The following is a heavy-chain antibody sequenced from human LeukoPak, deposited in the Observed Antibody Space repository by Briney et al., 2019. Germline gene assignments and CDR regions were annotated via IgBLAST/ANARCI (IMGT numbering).Heavy chain of an antibody. V-gene: IGHV1-18*04. CDR3: TRVLWDTAIGY. Sequence: GASVKVSCKASGYTFTIYGISCVREAPGQGREWMGWISAYNDNTNYAQKLQSRVTMTTDTSTSTAYMELRSLRSDDTAVYYCTRVLWDTAIGYWGQGTLVTVSS. D-gene: IGHD5-18*01. CDR1: GYTFTIYG. J-gene: IGHJ4*02. CDR2: ISAYNDNT.